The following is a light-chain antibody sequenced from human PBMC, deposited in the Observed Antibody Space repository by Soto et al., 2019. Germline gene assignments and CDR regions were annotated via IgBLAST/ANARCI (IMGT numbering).Light chain of an antibody. V-gene: IGKV3-20*01. Sequence: EIVLTQSPGTLSLSPGERATLSCRASQSVSSSYLAWYQQKPGQAPRLLIYGASSRATGIPDRFSGSGSGTDFTLTISRLEPEDFAVYFCQQYGSSRHLFGPGTKVDIK. CDR2: GAS. J-gene: IGKJ3*01. CDR1: QSVSSSY. CDR3: QQYGSSRHL.